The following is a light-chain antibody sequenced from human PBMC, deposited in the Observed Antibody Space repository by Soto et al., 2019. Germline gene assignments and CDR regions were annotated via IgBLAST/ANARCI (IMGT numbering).Light chain of an antibody. CDR2: RNN. CDR1: SSNIGSNY. V-gene: IGLV1-47*01. CDR3: AAWDDSLSGVV. Sequence: QSVLTQPPSASGTPGQRGTISCSGSSSNIGSNYVFWYQHLPGTAPKLLIYRNNQRPSGVPDRFSGSKSGTSASLAISGLRSEDETDYYCAAWDDSLSGVVFGGGTKLNVL. J-gene: IGLJ2*01.